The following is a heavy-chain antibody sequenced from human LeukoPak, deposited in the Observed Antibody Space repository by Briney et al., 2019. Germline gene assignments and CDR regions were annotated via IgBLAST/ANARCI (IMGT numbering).Heavy chain of an antibody. V-gene: IGHV3-23*01. CDR1: GFTVSGYA. D-gene: IGHD3-22*01. Sequence: GGSLRLSCAASGFTVSGYAMSWVRDGPGEGLEWVSAISGSGGSTYYAHSVKGRFTISRDNTKRTLYLQKNSPRDEDTAVYYCAKSSPFPSYYYDSSGLFDYWGQGTLVTVSS. CDR2: ISGSGGST. J-gene: IGHJ4*02. CDR3: AKSSPFPSYYYDSSGLFDY.